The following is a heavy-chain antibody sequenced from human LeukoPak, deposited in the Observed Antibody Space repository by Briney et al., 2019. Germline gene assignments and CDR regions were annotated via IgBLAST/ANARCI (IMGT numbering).Heavy chain of an antibody. CDR3: ASPTLPILLGTNYYHSSGYYYYLDY. J-gene: IGHJ4*02. V-gene: IGHV1-2*02. D-gene: IGHD3-22*01. Sequence: ASVKVSCKASGYTFTGYYMHWVRQAPGQGLEWMGWINPNSGGTNYAQKFQGRVTITADESTSTAYMELSSLRSEDTAVYYCASPTLPILLGTNYYHSSGYYYYLDYWGQGTLVTVSS. CDR2: INPNSGGT. CDR1: GYTFTGYY.